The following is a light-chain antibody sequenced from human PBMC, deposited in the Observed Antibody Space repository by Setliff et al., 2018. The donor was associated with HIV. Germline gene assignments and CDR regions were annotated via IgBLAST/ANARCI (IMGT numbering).Light chain of an antibody. J-gene: IGLJ1*01. V-gene: IGLV2-23*02. CDR1: SSDVGSYNL. CDR3: CSYARISTYV. Sequence: QSALTQPASVSGSPEQSITISCTGTSSDVGSYNLVSWYQQHPGKAPKLIISEVTKRPSGISNRFSGSKSGNTASLTISGLQAEDEADYYCCSYARISTYVFGTGTKSPS. CDR2: EVT.